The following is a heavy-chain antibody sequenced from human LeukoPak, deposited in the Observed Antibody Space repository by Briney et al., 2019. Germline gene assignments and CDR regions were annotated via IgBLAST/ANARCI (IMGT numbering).Heavy chain of an antibody. D-gene: IGHD2-2*01. CDR2: IGFSSSVI. CDR3: AKSEYCSSTSCQVTGGFFDY. V-gene: IGHV3-48*01. J-gene: IGHJ4*02. Sequence: GGSLRLSCAASGFTFSGYSMNWVRQAPGKGLQWISYIGFSSSVIHYTDSVKGRFTISRDNSKNTLYLQMNSLRAEDTAVYYCAKSEYCSSTSCQVTGGFFDYWGQGTLVTVSS. CDR1: GFTFSGYS.